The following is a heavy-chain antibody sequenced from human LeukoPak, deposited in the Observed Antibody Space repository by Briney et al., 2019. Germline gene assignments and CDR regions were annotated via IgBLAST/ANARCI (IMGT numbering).Heavy chain of an antibody. CDR2: IYHSGST. V-gene: IGHV4-39*07. J-gene: IGHJ6*03. CDR1: GGSISSSSYY. D-gene: IGHD1-26*01. Sequence: PSETLSLTCTVSGGSISSSSYYWGWIRQPPGKGLEWIGYIYHSGSTYYNPSLKSRVTISVDRSKNQFSLKLSSVTAADTAVYYCARGLSGSYDYYYYYMDVWGKGTTVTVSS. CDR3: ARGLSGSYDYYYYYMDV.